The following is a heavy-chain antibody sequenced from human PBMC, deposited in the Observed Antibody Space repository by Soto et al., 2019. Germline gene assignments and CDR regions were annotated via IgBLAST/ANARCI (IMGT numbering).Heavy chain of an antibody. J-gene: IGHJ3*02. CDR3: ARPIAVAGGDAFDI. CDR1: GFTFSSYA. CDR2: ISYDGSNK. D-gene: IGHD6-19*01. V-gene: IGHV3-30-3*01. Sequence: QEQLVESGGGVVQPGRSLRLSCAASGFTFSSYAMHWVRQAPGKGLEWVAVISYDGSNKYYADSVKGRFTISRDNSKNTLYLQMNSLRAEDTAVYYCARPIAVAGGDAFDIWGQGTMVTVSS.